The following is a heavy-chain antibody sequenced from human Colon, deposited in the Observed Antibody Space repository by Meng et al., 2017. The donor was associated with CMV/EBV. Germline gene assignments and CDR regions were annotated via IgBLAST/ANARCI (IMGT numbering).Heavy chain of an antibody. CDR3: ARALYCNGSTCYTYFYYDMDV. J-gene: IGHJ6*02. V-gene: IGHV1-46*01. CDR1: GYTFTDYY. CDR2: INPRRGTT. Sequence: ASVKVSCKASGYTFTDYYIHWVRQAPGQGLEWMGIINPRRGTTKYAQKFQGRLTMTGDTSTSTVYMDLSSLRSDDTAVYYCARALYCNGSTCYTYFYYDMDVWGQGTTVTVSS. D-gene: IGHD2/OR15-2a*01.